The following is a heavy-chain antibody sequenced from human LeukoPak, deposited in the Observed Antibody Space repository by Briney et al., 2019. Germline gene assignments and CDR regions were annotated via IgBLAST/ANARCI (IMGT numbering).Heavy chain of an antibody. CDR3: AKDMFLYYYDSSGYYSVDY. V-gene: IGHV3-23*01. J-gene: IGHJ4*02. Sequence: GGSLRLSCAASGVTFSTYAMSWVRQAPGKGLEWVSAISGSGGSTYYADSVKGRFTISRDNSKNTLYLQMNRLRAEDTAVYYCAKDMFLYYYDSSGYYSVDYWGQGTLVTVSS. D-gene: IGHD3-22*01. CDR2: ISGSGGST. CDR1: GVTFSTYA.